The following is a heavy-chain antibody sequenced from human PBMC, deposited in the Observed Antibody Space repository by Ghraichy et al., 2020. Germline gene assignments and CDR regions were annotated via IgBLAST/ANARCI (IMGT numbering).Heavy chain of an antibody. CDR3: AKDSPWGGSYYDF. D-gene: IGHD2-21*01. CDR2: LSAMTGST. Sequence: GGSLRLSCAASGFTFSSHGMSWVRQAPGRGLEWVSSLSAMTGSTYFADSVKGRFNISRDDSKTTVYLQMSIPRVEDTALYYCAKDSPWGGSYYDFWGRGTLVTVAS. CDR1: GFTFSSHG. V-gene: IGHV3-23*01. J-gene: IGHJ4*02.